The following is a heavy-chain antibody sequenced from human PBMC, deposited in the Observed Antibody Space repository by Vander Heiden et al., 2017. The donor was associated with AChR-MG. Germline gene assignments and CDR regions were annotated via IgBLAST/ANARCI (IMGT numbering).Heavy chain of an antibody. J-gene: IGHJ4*02. V-gene: IGHV3-15*01. CDR3: SWDYYDSNNQ. CDR2: IKSKAGGGTT. CDR1: GFPFSDAW. D-gene: IGHD3-22*01. Sequence: VQLVESGGGLVKPGGSLRLPCAASGFPFSDAWRSWVRQAPAKGLEWVGRIKSKAGGGTTEDAAPVKGRFTISRDDSKNTLYLKMNRLETEDTAVYDCSWDYYDSNNQWGQGTLVTVSS.